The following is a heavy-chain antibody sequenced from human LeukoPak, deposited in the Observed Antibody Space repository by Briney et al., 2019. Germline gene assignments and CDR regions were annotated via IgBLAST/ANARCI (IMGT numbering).Heavy chain of an antibody. Sequence: PSETLSLTCAVYGGSFSDYYWSWIRQPPGKGLEWIGEINHSGDTKYNPSLKGRVTISVDTSKNQFSLKVSSVTAADTAVYYCARIQLWPLHYFDYWGQGTLVTVSS. J-gene: IGHJ4*02. V-gene: IGHV4-34*01. CDR3: ARIQLWPLHYFDY. CDR2: INHSGDT. D-gene: IGHD5-18*01. CDR1: GGSFSDYY.